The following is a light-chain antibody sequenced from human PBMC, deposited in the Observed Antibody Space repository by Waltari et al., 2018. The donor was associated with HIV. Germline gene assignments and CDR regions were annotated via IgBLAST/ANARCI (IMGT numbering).Light chain of an antibody. CDR1: SSNIESNT. J-gene: IGLJ3*02. CDR2: SNN. Sequence: QSVLTQPSSASGTPGQRVAISCSGSSSNIESNTVNWYQQLPGTAPKLLVYSNNRRPPGVPDRISGSKSGTSASLAISGLQSEDEADYYCAAWDDSLNGWVFGGGTKLTVL. V-gene: IGLV1-44*01. CDR3: AAWDDSLNGWV.